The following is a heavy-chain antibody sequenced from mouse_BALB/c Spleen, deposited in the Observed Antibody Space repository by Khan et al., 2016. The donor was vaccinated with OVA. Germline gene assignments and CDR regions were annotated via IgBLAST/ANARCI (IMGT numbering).Heavy chain of an antibody. D-gene: IGHD2-12*01. CDR1: GYSITSGYA. Sequence: EVQLQESGPGLVKPSQSLSLTCTVTGYSITSGYAWNWIRQFPGNKLEWVGYISYSGSTSYNPSLRSRISITRDTSKNQFFLQLNSVTTEDTATDYCARKNDDGYAMDYWGQGTSVTVSS. CDR2: ISYSGST. J-gene: IGHJ4*01. V-gene: IGHV3-2*02. CDR3: ARKNDDGYAMDY.